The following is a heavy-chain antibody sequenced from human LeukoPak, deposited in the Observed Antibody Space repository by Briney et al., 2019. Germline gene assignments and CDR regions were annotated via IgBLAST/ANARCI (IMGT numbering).Heavy chain of an antibody. V-gene: IGHV1-2*04. D-gene: IGHD2-2*01. CDR1: GYTFTGYY. CDR3: ARGRSIVVVPAAIQGYYYYYMDV. J-gene: IGHJ6*03. Sequence: ASVKVSCKASGYTFTGYYMHWVRQAPGQGLEWMGWINPNSGGTNYAQKFQGWVTKTRDTSISTAYMELSRLRSDDTAVYYCARGRSIVVVPAAIQGYYYYYMDVWGEGTTVTVSS. CDR2: INPNSGGT.